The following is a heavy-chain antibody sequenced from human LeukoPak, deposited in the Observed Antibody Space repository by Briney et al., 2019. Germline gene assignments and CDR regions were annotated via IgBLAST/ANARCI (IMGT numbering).Heavy chain of an antibody. Sequence: PGGSLRLSCAAPGFTLRSYEINWVRQAPGKGLEWVSYISSSGTTIYYADSVKGRFTISRDNAKNSLYLQMNSLRAEDTAVYYCVGRFLEWSDDWGQGTLVTVSS. J-gene: IGHJ4*02. CDR1: GFTLRSYE. CDR2: ISSSGTTI. V-gene: IGHV3-48*03. CDR3: VGRFLEWSDD. D-gene: IGHD3-3*01.